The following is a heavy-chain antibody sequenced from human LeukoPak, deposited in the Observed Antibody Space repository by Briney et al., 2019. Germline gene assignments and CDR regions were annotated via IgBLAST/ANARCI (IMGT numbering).Heavy chain of an antibody. CDR3: ATPSSSWYYFDY. CDR2: ISAYNDNT. J-gene: IGHJ4*02. CDR1: GYTFTSSG. D-gene: IGHD6-13*01. V-gene: IGHV1-18*04. Sequence: GASVKVSCKASGYTFTSSGISWVRQAPGQGLEWMGWISAYNDNTNYAQKLQGRVTMTTDTSTSTAYMELRSLRSDDTAVYYCATPSSSWYYFDYWGQGTLVTVSS.